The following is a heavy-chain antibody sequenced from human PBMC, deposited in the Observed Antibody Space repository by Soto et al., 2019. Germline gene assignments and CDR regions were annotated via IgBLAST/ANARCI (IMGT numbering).Heavy chain of an antibody. D-gene: IGHD1-1*01. V-gene: IGHV3-53*01. J-gene: IGHJ4*02. CDR2: IYSGGST. Sequence: GGSLRLSCAASGFTVSSNYMSWVRQAPGKGLEWVSVIYSGGSTYYADSVKGRFTISRDNSKNTLYLQMNSLRAEDTAVYYCAREGRQFTTGGFDYWGQGTLVTVSS. CDR1: GFTVSSNY. CDR3: AREGRQFTTGGFDY.